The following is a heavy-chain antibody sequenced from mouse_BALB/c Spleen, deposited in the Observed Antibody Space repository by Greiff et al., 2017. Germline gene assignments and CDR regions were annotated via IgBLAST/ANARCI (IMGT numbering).Heavy chain of an antibody. J-gene: IGHJ4*01. Sequence: QVQLQQSGAELVRPGSSVKISCKASGYAFSSYWMNWVKQRPGQGLEWIGQIYPGDGDTNYNGKFKGKATLTADKSSSTAYMQLSSLTSEDSAVYFCARDSSGLYAIDYWGQGTSVTVSA. CDR3: ARDSSGLYAIDY. V-gene: IGHV1-80*01. D-gene: IGHD3-2*01. CDR2: IYPGDGDT. CDR1: GYAFSSYW.